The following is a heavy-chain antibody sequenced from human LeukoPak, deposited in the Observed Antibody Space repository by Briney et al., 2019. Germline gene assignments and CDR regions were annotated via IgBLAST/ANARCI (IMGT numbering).Heavy chain of an antibody. D-gene: IGHD3-10*01. CDR2: IFYSGST. CDR3: ARTGYYASGSSYYYGMDV. Sequence: PAETLSLTYTVSGGSINNFYWSCIRHPPGKGRESIGYIFYSGSTTYNPSLETQVTISIDTSRNQFSLKVNSLTAADTAVYYCARTGYYASGSSYYYGMDVWGQETTVTVSS. V-gene: IGHV4-59*08. J-gene: IGHJ6*02. CDR1: GGSINNFY.